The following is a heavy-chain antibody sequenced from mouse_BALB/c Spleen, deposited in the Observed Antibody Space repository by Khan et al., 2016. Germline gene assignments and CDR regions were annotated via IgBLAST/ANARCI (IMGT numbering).Heavy chain of an antibody. CDR2: VSCYNGTT. V-gene: IGHV1S34*01. D-gene: IGHD2-14*01. CDR3: ARPYFGFDEEYSFDY. CDR1: GYSFTGYY. J-gene: IGHJ2*01. Sequence: LVKTGASVKISRKPSGYSFTGYYMHWVRQSHGKSLEWIGYVSCYNGTTKYNQRVKGKATSTVDASSNTAYMQLNSLTSEDSAAYYSARPYFGFDEEYSFDYWGQGTTLTVSS.